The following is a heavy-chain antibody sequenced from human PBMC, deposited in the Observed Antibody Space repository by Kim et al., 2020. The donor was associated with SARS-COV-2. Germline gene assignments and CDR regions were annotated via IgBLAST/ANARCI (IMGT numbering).Heavy chain of an antibody. D-gene: IGHD6-19*01. CDR1: GFTFSSYA. CDR2: ISSNGGST. J-gene: IGHJ4*02. V-gene: IGHV3-64D*09. Sequence: GGSLRLSCSASGFTFSSYAMHWVRQAPGKGLEYVSAISSNGGSTYYADSVKGRFTISRDNSKNTLYLQMSSLRAEDTAVYYCVKDGPIAVADPLLGYFDYWGQGTLVTVSS. CDR3: VKDGPIAVADPLLGYFDY.